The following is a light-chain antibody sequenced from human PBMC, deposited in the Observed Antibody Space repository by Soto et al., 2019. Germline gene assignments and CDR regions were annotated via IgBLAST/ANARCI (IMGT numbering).Light chain of an antibody. V-gene: IGLV2-14*01. J-gene: IGLJ2*01. CDR3: RSYTSSSSLV. CDR1: SSDVGSYNY. CDR2: DVS. Sequence: QSALTQPASVSGSPGQSITISCTGTSSDVGSYNYVSWYQQHPGKVPKLMIYDVSNRPSGVSNRFSASKSGNTASLTISGLQAEDEADYYCRSYTSSSSLVFGGGTKLTVL.